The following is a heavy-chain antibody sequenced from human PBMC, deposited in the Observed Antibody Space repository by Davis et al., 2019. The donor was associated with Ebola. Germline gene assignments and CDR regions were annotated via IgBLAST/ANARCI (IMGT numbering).Heavy chain of an antibody. V-gene: IGHV3-48*01. Sequence: GESLKISCVASGFTFSTYWMHWVRQAPGKGLEWVSYISSSSSTIYYADSVKGRFTISRDNAKNSLYLQMNSLRAEDTAVYYCARVRAVPAAAKWSWDGMDVWGQGTTVTVSS. CDR1: GFTFSTYW. J-gene: IGHJ6*02. CDR2: ISSSSSTI. D-gene: IGHD2-2*01. CDR3: ARVRAVPAAAKWSWDGMDV.